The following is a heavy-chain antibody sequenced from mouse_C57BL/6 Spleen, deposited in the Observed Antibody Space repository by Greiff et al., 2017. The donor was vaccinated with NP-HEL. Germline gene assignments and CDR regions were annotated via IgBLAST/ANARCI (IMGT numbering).Heavy chain of an antibody. D-gene: IGHD1-1*01. CDR3: ARPGYYGSRFDY. CDR1: GYTFTDYY. V-gene: IGHV1-77*01. CDR2: IGPGSGST. J-gene: IGHJ2*01. Sequence: QVQLQQSGAELVKPGASVKISCKASGYTFTDYYITWVKQRPGQGLEWIGKIGPGSGSTYYNEKFKGKATLTADKSSSTAYMQLSSLTAEYSAFYFCARPGYYGSRFDYWGQGTTLTVSS.